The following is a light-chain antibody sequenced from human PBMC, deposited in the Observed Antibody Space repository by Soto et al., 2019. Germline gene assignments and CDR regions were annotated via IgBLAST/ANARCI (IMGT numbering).Light chain of an antibody. Sequence: QSVLTQPRSVSGSPGQSVTISCTGTSSDVGGSNHVSWYQHHPGKAPKFMIYDVNKRPSGVPDRFSGSKSGNTASLTISGLQAEDEADYYCCSFAGSYTFVFGTGTKLNVL. J-gene: IGLJ1*01. CDR3: CSFAGSYTFV. V-gene: IGLV2-11*01. CDR2: DVN. CDR1: SSDVGGSNH.